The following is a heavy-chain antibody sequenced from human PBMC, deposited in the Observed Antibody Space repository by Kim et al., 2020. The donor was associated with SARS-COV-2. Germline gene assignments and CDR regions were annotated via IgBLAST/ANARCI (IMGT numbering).Heavy chain of an antibody. Sequence: GESLKISCKGSGYSFTSHWIAWVRQMPGKGLEWMGIIYPGDSDTRYSPSFQGQVTISADKSISTAYLQWSSLKASDTAMYYCARDSSGTYYSWNGMDVWGHGTTVTVSS. CDR3: ARDSSGTYYSWNGMDV. V-gene: IGHV5-51*01. CDR2: IYPGDSDT. CDR1: GYSFTSHW. J-gene: IGHJ6*02. D-gene: IGHD3-10*01.